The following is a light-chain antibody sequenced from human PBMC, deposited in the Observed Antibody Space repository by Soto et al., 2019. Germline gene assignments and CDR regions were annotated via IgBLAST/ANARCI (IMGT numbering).Light chain of an antibody. V-gene: IGKV3D-20*02. J-gene: IGKJ4*01. Sequence: EVLLTQSPGTLSLPAGERATLSCRASQSVSSNYLAWYQQKPGQAPRLLIYGTSSRATGIPDRFSGSGSGTDFTLTISRLEPEDFAVYYCQQRWNWPLTCGGGTKGDIK. CDR3: QQRWNWPLT. CDR2: GTS. CDR1: QSVSSNY.